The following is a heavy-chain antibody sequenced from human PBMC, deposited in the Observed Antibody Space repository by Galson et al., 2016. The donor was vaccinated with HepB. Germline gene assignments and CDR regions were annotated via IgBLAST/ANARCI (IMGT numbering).Heavy chain of an antibody. J-gene: IGHJ2*01. CDR1: GVSISSYY. Sequence: SETLSLTCAVSGVSISSYYWSWIRQPPGKGLEWIGYIYYNGHTNYNSSLKSRVTISVDTSTNHFSLNLTSVTAADTAEYHCARDRGNLGSDLWGRGTLVTVSS. CDR3: ARDRGNLGSDL. D-gene: IGHD4-23*01. V-gene: IGHV4-59*01. CDR2: IYYNGHT.